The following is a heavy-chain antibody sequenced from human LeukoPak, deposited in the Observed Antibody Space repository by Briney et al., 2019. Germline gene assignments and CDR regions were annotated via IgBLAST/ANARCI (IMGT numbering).Heavy chain of an antibody. CDR3: ARGDTYYYGSGSHHFDY. Sequence: SETLSLTCTVSGGSISSGGYYWIWIRQHPGKGLEWIGYIYYSGSTYYNPSLKSRVTISVDTSKNQFSLKLSSVTAADTAVYYCARGDTYYYGSGSHHFDYWGQGTLVTVSS. D-gene: IGHD3-10*01. CDR1: GGSISSGGYY. CDR2: IYYSGST. J-gene: IGHJ4*02. V-gene: IGHV4-31*03.